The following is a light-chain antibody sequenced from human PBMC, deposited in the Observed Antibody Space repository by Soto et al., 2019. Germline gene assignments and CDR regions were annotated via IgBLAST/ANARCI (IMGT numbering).Light chain of an antibody. CDR1: SSDIGGYNY. Sequence: QSALTQPPSASGSPGQSVTISCTGTSSDIGGYNYVSWYQQHPGKAPKLMIYEVTKRPSGVPDRFSGSKSGNTASLTVSGCPTDDEAVYYFSSYAGRNNLVFGGGTKLTVL. V-gene: IGLV2-8*01. CDR3: SSYAGRNNLV. CDR2: EVT. J-gene: IGLJ2*01.